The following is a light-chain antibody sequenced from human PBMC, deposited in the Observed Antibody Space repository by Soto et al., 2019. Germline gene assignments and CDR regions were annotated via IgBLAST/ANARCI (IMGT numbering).Light chain of an antibody. Sequence: DIVLTQSPATLSLSPGERDTLACSASPSISGYLAWYQQKPSQARRLLIYDASTRATGIPARFSGTGSGTDFTLTISSLVPEDCAVDYCQQRSNWRPYTFGQGTKLESK. CDR2: DAS. V-gene: IGKV3-11*01. CDR1: PSISGY. CDR3: QQRSNWRPYT. J-gene: IGKJ2*01.